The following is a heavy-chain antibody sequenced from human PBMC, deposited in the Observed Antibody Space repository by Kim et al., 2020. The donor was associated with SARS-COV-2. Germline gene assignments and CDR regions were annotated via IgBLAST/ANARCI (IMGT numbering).Heavy chain of an antibody. CDR1: GFTFSSYA. D-gene: IGHD3-3*01. CDR3: ARDQYDFWIGVYYGMDV. V-gene: IGHV3-30*04. J-gene: IGHJ6*02. Sequence: GGSLRLSCAASGFTFSSYAMHWVRQAPGKGLEWVAVISYDGSNKYYADSVKGRFTISRDNSKNTLYLQMNSLRAEDTAVYYCARDQYDFWIGVYYGMDVWGQGTTVTVSS. CDR2: ISYDGSNK.